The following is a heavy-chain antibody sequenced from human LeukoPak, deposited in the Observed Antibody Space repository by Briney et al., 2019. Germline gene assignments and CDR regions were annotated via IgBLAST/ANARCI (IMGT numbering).Heavy chain of an antibody. V-gene: IGHV3-30-3*01. CDR3: ARDKIGVVVVASYYYYYGMDV. J-gene: IGHJ6*02. D-gene: IGHD2-15*01. Sequence: GGSLRLSCAASGLTVSSNYMSWVRQAPGKGLEWVAVISYDGSNKYYADSVKGRFTISRDNSKNTLYLQMNSLRAEDTAVYYCARDKIGVVVVASYYYYYGMDVWGQGTTVTVSS. CDR2: ISYDGSNK. CDR1: GLTVSSNY.